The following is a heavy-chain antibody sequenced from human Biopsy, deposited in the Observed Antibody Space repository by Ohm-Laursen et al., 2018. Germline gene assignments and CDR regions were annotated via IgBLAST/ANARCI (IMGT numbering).Heavy chain of an antibody. Sequence: GTLSLTCSVSGASISSYYWSWFRQPPGKRPEWIGFVYYDGGSTNYNPSLKSRVTISVDTSKNQMSLNLTSVTAADTAVYYCARRGSGGRSFDHWGQGTLVTVSS. D-gene: IGHD2-15*01. CDR3: ARRGSGGRSFDH. J-gene: IGHJ4*02. CDR2: VYYDGGST. V-gene: IGHV4-59*08. CDR1: GASISSYY.